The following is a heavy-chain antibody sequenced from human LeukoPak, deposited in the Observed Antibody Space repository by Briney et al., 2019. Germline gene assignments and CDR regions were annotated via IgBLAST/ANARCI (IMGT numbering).Heavy chain of an antibody. Sequence: PSETLSLTCTVSGGSISSYYWSWIRQPPGKGLEWIGYIYYSGSTNYNPSLKSRVTISVDTSKNQFSLKLSSVTAADTAVYYCARDPGYCRGGSCPVFDYWGQGTLVTVSS. CDR3: ARDPGYCRGGSCPVFDY. CDR1: GGSISSYY. V-gene: IGHV4-59*01. J-gene: IGHJ4*02. CDR2: IYYSGST. D-gene: IGHD2-15*01.